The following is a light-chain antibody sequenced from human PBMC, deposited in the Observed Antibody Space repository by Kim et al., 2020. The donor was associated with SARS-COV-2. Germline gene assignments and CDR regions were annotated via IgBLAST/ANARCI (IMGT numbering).Light chain of an antibody. Sequence: SSELTQDSAVSVALGQTVRITCQGDSLSGYYASWFQQKSGQAPILVIYGDKNRLSGIPDRFSGSGSGNTASLTLTGSQALDEADHSYNSPDSSGNHVLFG. V-gene: IGLV3-19*01. CDR2: GDK. CDR1: SLSGYY. CDR3: NSPDSSGNHVL. J-gene: IGLJ3*02.